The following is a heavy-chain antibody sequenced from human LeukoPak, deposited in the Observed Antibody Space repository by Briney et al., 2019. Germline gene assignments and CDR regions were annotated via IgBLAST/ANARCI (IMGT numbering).Heavy chain of an antibody. V-gene: IGHV4-31*03. Sequence: SETLSLTCTVSGGSINTGGYYWTWIRQLPGKGLEWFGYIYYSGSTAYSPSLKSRVTISIDTSKNQFSLKLSSVTAADTAVYYCARAPPRGSNWYFDYWGQGSLVTVSS. CDR1: GGSINTGGYY. CDR3: ARAPPRGSNWYFDY. D-gene: IGHD6-13*01. CDR2: IYYSGST. J-gene: IGHJ4*02.